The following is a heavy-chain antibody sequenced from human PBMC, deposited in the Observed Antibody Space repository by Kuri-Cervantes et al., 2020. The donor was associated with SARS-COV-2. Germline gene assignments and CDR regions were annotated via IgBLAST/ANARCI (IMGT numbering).Heavy chain of an antibody. CDR1: GFTFSSYG. CDR3: ARDYSSWYKGPFDY. J-gene: IGHJ4*02. Sequence: GGSLRLSCAASGFTFSSYGMHWVRQAPGKGLEWVAVIWYDGSNKYYADSVKGRFTISRDNSKNTLYLQMNSLRAEDTAVYYCARDYSSWYKGPFDYWGQGALVTVSS. CDR2: IWYDGSNK. V-gene: IGHV3-33*01. D-gene: IGHD6-13*01.